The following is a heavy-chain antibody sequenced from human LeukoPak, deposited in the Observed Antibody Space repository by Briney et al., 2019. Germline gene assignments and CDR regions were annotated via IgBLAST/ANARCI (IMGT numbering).Heavy chain of an antibody. CDR2: IYYTGGT. V-gene: IGHV4-39*07. D-gene: IGHD1-26*01. Sequence: SETLSLTCSVSGDSITSSSYYWGWIRQPPEKGLEWIGSIYYTGGTYYSPSLKSRVTISVDTSKNQFSLKLSSVTAADTAVYYCARDQVGATTVWFDPWGQGTLVTVSS. J-gene: IGHJ5*02. CDR1: GDSITSSSYY. CDR3: ARDQVGATTVWFDP.